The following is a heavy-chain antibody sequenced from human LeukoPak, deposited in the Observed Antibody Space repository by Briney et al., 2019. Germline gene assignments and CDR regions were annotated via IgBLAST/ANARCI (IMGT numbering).Heavy chain of an antibody. V-gene: IGHV3-21*01. CDR1: GFTFSSYS. CDR2: ISSSSSYI. CDR3: ARERAGRSGWSFYFQH. D-gene: IGHD6-19*01. Sequence: GGSLRLSCAASGFTFSSYSMNSVRQAPGKGLECVSSISSSSSYIYYADSVKGRFTISRDNAKNSMYLQMNSLRTEQTAMYYCARERAGRSGWSFYFQHWGQGTLVTVSS. J-gene: IGHJ1*01.